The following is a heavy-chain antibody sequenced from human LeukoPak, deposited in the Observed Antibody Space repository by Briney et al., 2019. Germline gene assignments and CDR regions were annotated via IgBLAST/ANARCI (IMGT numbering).Heavy chain of an antibody. Sequence: GGCLRLSCAASGFTFSDYYISWIRQAPGKGPEWVAYISSSGVSIFYADSVKGRLSISRDNTKKLAYLQMNSLRAEDTAVYYCASDHDCGDFDLWGQGAVVTVSS. J-gene: IGHJ5*02. D-gene: IGHD4-17*01. V-gene: IGHV3-11*04. CDR2: ISSSGVSI. CDR3: ASDHDCGDFDL. CDR1: GFTFSDYY.